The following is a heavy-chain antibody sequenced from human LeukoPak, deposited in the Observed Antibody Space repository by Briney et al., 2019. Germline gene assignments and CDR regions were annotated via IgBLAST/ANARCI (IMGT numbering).Heavy chain of an antibody. CDR3: ASDPHYDFWSGYYYDY. CDR2: ISGSGGST. CDR1: GFTFSRYA. Sequence: GGSLRLSCAASGFTFSRYAMSCVRQAPGKGLEWVSAISGSGGSTYYADSVKGRFTISRDNSKNTLYLQMNSLRAEDTAVYYCASDPHYDFWSGYYYDYWGQGTLVTVSS. V-gene: IGHV3-23*01. J-gene: IGHJ4*02. D-gene: IGHD3-3*01.